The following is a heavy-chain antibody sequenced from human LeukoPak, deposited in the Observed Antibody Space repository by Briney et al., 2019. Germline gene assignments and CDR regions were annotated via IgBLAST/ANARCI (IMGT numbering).Heavy chain of an antibody. Sequence: GGSLRLSCAASGFTFSSYSMNWVRQAPGKGLEWVSYISSSSSTIYYADSVKGRFTISRDNAKNSLYLQMNSLRAEDTAVYYCARDGRLLWFGELGNWFDPWGQGTLVTVSS. CDR2: ISSSSSTI. J-gene: IGHJ5*02. CDR1: GFTFSSYS. D-gene: IGHD3-10*01. CDR3: ARDGRLLWFGELGNWFDP. V-gene: IGHV3-48*04.